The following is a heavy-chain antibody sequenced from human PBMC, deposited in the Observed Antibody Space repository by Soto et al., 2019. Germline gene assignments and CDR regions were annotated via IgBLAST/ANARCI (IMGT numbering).Heavy chain of an antibody. D-gene: IGHD3-9*01. Sequence: QLQLQESGPGLVKPSETLSLMCSVSDDSINSDKYYWGWIRQPPGKGLEWIGSIYYRGNAYYNPSLQTRVTKSIDKPNSQFSPKLKSVTAADSAVYFCARLEGLATISYDFDLWGPGALVTVSS. V-gene: IGHV4-39*01. CDR2: IYYRGNA. CDR1: DDSINSDKYY. J-gene: IGHJ4*02. CDR3: ARLEGLATISYDFDL.